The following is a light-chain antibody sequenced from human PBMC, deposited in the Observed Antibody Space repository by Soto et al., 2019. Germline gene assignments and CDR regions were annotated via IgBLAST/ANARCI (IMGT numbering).Light chain of an antibody. CDR1: SSDVGGYNY. V-gene: IGLV2-11*01. CDR3: CSYAGYYTLV. Sequence: QSALTQPRSVSGSPGQSVTISCTGTSSDVGGYNYVSWYQQHPGKAPKLIIYAVSGRPSGVPDRFSGSKSGNTASLTISGLQVDDEADYYCCSYAGYYTLVFGGGTKLTVL. J-gene: IGLJ2*01. CDR2: AVS.